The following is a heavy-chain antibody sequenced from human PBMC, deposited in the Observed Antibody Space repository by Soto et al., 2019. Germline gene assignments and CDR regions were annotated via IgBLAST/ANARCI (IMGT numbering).Heavy chain of an antibody. Sequence: GESLKISCKGSGYSFTGYWIGWVRQMPGKGLEWMGIIYPGDSDTRYSPSFQGQVTISADKSISTAYLQWSSLKASDTAMYYCATPITTGTTFNDYWGQGTLVTVSS. CDR2: IYPGDSDT. CDR3: ATPITTGTTFNDY. CDR1: GYSFTGYW. D-gene: IGHD1-1*01. J-gene: IGHJ4*02. V-gene: IGHV5-51*01.